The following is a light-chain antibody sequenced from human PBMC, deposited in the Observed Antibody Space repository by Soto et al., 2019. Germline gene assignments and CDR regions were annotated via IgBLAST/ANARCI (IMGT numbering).Light chain of an antibody. CDR3: SSSTNTNTLVI. J-gene: IGLJ2*01. CDR2: EGK. V-gene: IGLV2-14*01. CDR1: SSDIGRYKF. Sequence: QSALTQPASVSGSPGQSITISCTGTSSDIGRYKFVSWFQQHPGKAPKLMIFEGKKRPSGVSNRFSGSKSGNTASLTISGLQAEDEAIYFCSSSTNTNTLVIFGGGTKLTVL.